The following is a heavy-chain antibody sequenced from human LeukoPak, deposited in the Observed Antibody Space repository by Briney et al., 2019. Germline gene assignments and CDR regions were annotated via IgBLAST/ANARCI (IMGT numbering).Heavy chain of an antibody. CDR2: ITDLGKNT. CDR1: GFTFRKYA. Sequence: GGSLRLFCAASGFTFRKYAMAWVRHRSGKGLEGVSCITDLGKNTHHTDAVKGRFTITRDNSKNTLYLQMNSLRVEDTAVYYCAKATHRYCTGGTCYPLDSWGQGTLVTVSS. D-gene: IGHD2-8*02. V-gene: IGHV3-23*01. J-gene: IGHJ4*02. CDR3: AKATHRYCTGGTCYPLDS.